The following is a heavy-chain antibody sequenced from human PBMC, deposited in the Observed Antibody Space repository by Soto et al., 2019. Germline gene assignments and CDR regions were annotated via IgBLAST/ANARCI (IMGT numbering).Heavy chain of an antibody. V-gene: IGHV3-33*01. Sequence: PGGSLRLSCAASGFTSSSYGMHWVRQAPGKGLEWVAVIWYDGSNKYYADSVKGRFTISRDNSKNTLYLQMNSLRAEDTAVYYCARNYFPQYSSSRTAPRQYYYGMDVWGQGTTVTVSS. CDR3: ARNYFPQYSSSRTAPRQYYYGMDV. CDR1: GFTSSSYG. J-gene: IGHJ6*02. D-gene: IGHD6-13*01. CDR2: IWYDGSNK.